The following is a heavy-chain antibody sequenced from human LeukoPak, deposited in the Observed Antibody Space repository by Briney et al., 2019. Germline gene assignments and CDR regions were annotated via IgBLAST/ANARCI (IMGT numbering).Heavy chain of an antibody. Sequence: SETLSLTCTVSGGSISGHFWSWIRQPPGKGLEWIGYIFYTRSTNYNPSLKSRVTISVDTSKNQFSLKLSSVTAADTAVYYCARDGYSGTSHYDHWGQGTLVTVSS. CDR1: GGSISGHF. CDR2: IFYTRST. D-gene: IGHD1-26*01. J-gene: IGHJ4*02. V-gene: IGHV4-59*11. CDR3: ARDGYSGTSHYDH.